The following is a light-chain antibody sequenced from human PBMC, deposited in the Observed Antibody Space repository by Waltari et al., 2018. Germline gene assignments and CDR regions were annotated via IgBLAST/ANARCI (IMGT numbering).Light chain of an antibody. J-gene: IGKJ4*01. CDR3: QQRSNWLT. Sequence: EIVLTQSPATLSLSPGERATISCRASQSISSYIAWYQQRPGQAPRLLIYDESNRATGIPARFSGSGPGTDFTLTISSLEPEDFALYYCQQRSNWLTFGGGTKVEIK. V-gene: IGKV3-11*01. CDR1: QSISSY. CDR2: DES.